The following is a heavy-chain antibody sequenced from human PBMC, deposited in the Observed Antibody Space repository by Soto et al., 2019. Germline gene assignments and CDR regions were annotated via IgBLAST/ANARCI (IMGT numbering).Heavy chain of an antibody. V-gene: IGHV3-48*03. CDR3: ARGNILDF. J-gene: IGHJ4*02. CDR1: GFIFNSYE. D-gene: IGHD4-4*01. CDR2: ISSSGSSK. Sequence: VGSLRLSCAASGFIFNSYEMNWVRQAPGKGLEWVSYISSSGSSKYYADSVKGRFTISRDNAKKSLYLQMNGLRAEDTAVYYCARGNILDFWGRGNMVTVSS.